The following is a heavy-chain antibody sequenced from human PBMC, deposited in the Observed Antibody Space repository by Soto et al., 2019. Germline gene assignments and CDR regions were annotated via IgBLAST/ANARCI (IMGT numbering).Heavy chain of an antibody. Sequence: ASVKVSCKASGYTFTNYGISWVRQAPGQGLEWMGWISAYNGNTNYAQKLQGRVTMTTDTSTSTAYMELRSLRSDDTAVYYCARDVGYCSGGSCDYWGQGTLVTVSS. D-gene: IGHD2-15*01. CDR3: ARDVGYCSGGSCDY. J-gene: IGHJ4*02. CDR2: ISAYNGNT. CDR1: GYTFTNYG. V-gene: IGHV1-18*01.